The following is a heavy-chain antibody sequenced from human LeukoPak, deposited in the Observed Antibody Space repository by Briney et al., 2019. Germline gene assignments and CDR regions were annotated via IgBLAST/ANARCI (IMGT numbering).Heavy chain of an antibody. V-gene: IGHV1-2*02. D-gene: IGHD1-7*01. CDR2: INPNSGGT. CDR3: ARAGYNWNYYWFDP. CDR1: GYTFTGYY. Sequence: ASVKVSCKASGYTFTGYYMHWVRQAPRQGLEWMGWINPNSGGTNYAQKFQGRVTMTRDTSISTAYMELSRLRSDDTAVYYCARAGYNWNYYWFDPWGQGTLVTVSS. J-gene: IGHJ5*02.